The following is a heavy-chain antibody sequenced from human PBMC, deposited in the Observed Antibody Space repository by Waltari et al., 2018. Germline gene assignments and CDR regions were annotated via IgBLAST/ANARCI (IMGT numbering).Heavy chain of an antibody. J-gene: IGHJ4*02. V-gene: IGHV3-9*01. Sequence: EVQLVESGGGLVQPGRSLRLSCAASGFTLDDYALHWVRQAPGKGLEWVSGISWNSGSIGYADSVKGRFTISRYNAKNSLYLQMNSLRAEDTALYYCAKATVTSSFDYWGQGTLVTVSS. CDR3: AKATVTSSFDY. CDR2: ISWNSGSI. D-gene: IGHD4-4*01. CDR1: GFTLDDYA.